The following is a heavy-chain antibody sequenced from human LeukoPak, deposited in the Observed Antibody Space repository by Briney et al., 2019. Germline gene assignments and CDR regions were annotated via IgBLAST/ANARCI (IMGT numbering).Heavy chain of an antibody. CDR3: ASPYCSSTSCYRPRPYYYGMDV. V-gene: IGHV4-61*02. CDR1: GGSISSGSYY. Sequence: SETLSLTCTVSGGSISSGSYYWSWIRQPAGKGLEWIGRIYTSGSTNYNPSLKSRVTISVDTSKNQFSLRLSSVTAADTAVYYCASPYCSSTSCYRPRPYYYGMDVWGQGATVTVSS. J-gene: IGHJ6*02. D-gene: IGHD2-2*01. CDR2: IYTSGST.